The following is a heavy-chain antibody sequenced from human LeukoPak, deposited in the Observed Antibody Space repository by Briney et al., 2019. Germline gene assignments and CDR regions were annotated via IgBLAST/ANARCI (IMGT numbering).Heavy chain of an antibody. Sequence: ASVKVSRKVSGCTLTELSTHWVRQAPGKGLEWMGGFDPEDGETIYAQKFQGRVTMTEDTSTDTAYMELSSLRSEDTAVYYCATLLGATPYYFDYWGQGTLVTVSS. CDR2: FDPEDGET. CDR3: ATLLGATPYYFDY. V-gene: IGHV1-24*01. D-gene: IGHD1-26*01. J-gene: IGHJ4*02. CDR1: GCTLTELS.